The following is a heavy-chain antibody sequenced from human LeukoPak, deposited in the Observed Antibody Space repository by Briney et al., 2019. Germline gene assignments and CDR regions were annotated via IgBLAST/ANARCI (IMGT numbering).Heavy chain of an antibody. CDR1: GFTFDDYA. D-gene: IGHD2-21*02. CDR3: AKGGNCGGDCYWYFDP. V-gene: IGHV3-43*02. Sequence: GGSLRLSCAASGFTFDDYAMHWVRHAPGKGLEWVSLISGDGGSTYYADSVKGRFTISRDNSKNSLYLQMNSLRTEDTALYYCAKGGNCGGDCYWYFDPWGRGTLVTVSS. J-gene: IGHJ2*01. CDR2: ISGDGGST.